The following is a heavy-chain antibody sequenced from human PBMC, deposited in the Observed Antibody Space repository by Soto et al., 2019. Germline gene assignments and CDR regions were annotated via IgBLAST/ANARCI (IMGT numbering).Heavy chain of an antibody. CDR1: GFTFEDYP. D-gene: IGHD6-19*01. CDR2: ISWDGAYT. V-gene: IGHV3-43D*04. CDR3: AKDIAVAGTGYYYYYGIDV. Sequence: PGGSLRLSCAASGFTFEDYPMHWVRQAPGKGLEWVSLISWDGAYTYYADSVKARFIISRDNSRNSLYLQMTSLRAEDTAFYYCAKDIAVAGTGYYYYYGIDVWGQGTTVTSP. J-gene: IGHJ6*02.